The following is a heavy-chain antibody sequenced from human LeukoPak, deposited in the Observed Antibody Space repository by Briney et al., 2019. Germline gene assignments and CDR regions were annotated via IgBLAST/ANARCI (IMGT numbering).Heavy chain of an antibody. V-gene: IGHV3-23*01. CDR1: GFPFSTYA. J-gene: IGHJ4*02. Sequence: GGSLTLSCAASGFPFSTYAMIGARQAPGKGLEWVSGISGSGGGKFYADSVKGRFTISRDKSKSTLYLQMNSLKAEDAAVYYCAKDNADYPIYYFDSWGQGTLVTVSS. CDR2: ISGSGGGK. CDR3: AKDNADYPIYYFDS. D-gene: IGHD3-16*01.